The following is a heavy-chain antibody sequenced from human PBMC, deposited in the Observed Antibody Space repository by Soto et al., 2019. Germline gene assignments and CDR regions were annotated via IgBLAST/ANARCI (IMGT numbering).Heavy chain of an antibody. V-gene: IGHV3-30*03. D-gene: IGHD5-12*01. Sequence: QVQLVESGGGVVQPGRSLRLSCAASGFTFSSYGMHWVRQAPGKGLEWVGVISYDGNNKYYADSVKGRLTICRDKSKNAVDLQMNSLRPEDTAMYSCASDGRREGYNYGWYESWGQGTLVTVSS. CDR1: GFTFSSYG. J-gene: IGHJ5*01. CDR3: ASDGRREGYNYGWYES. CDR2: ISYDGNNK.